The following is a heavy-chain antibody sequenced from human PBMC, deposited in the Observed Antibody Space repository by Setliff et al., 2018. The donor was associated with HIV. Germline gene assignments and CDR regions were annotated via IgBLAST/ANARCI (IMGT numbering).Heavy chain of an antibody. CDR3: ARAPKYTSTWGVRTDNWFDP. D-gene: IGHD6-13*01. V-gene: IGHV3-11*04. CDR1: GFTFSDYY. J-gene: IGHJ5*02. CDR2: ISSSGSTT. Sequence: GGSLRLSCAASGFTFSDYYMSWIRQAPGKGLEWVSYISSSGSTTYYADSVKGRFTISRDNAMNSLYLQMHSLRAEDTAVYFCARAPKYTSTWGVRTDNWFDPWGQGTLVTVSS.